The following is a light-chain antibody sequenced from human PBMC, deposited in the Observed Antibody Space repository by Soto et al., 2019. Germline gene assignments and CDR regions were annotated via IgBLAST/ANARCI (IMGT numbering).Light chain of an antibody. CDR1: QSVSSSY. CDR2: GAS. Sequence: IVLTQSPGTLSLSPGERATLSCRASQSVSSSYLAWYQQKPGQAPRLLIYGASSRATGIPDRFSGSGSGTDFTLTISRLEPEDFAVYYCQQYSTSALTFGGGTKVDIK. V-gene: IGKV3-20*01. CDR3: QQYSTSALT. J-gene: IGKJ4*02.